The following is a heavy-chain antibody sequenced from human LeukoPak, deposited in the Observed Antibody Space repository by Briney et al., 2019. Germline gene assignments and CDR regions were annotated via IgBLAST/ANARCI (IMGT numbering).Heavy chain of an antibody. D-gene: IGHD3-22*01. CDR1: GGSFSGYY. Sequence: SETLSLTCAVYGGSFSGYYWSWIRQPPGKGLEWIREINHSGSTNYNPSLKSRVTISVDTSKNQFSLKLSSVTAADTAVYYCARGKGNYYDSSGLDYWGQGTLVTVSS. CDR2: INHSGST. J-gene: IGHJ4*02. CDR3: ARGKGNYYDSSGLDY. V-gene: IGHV4-34*01.